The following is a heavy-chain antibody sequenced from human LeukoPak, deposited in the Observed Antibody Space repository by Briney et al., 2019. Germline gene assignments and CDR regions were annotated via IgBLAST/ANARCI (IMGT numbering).Heavy chain of an antibody. D-gene: IGHD2-2*01. J-gene: IGHJ5*02. CDR3: ARGNGYCSSTSCHDNWFDP. CDR1: GYSFTSYW. Sequence: GESLQISCKGSGYSFTSYWIGWVRQMPGKGLEWMGIIYPGDSDTRYSPSFQGQVTISADKSISTAYLQWSSLKASDTAMYYCARGNGYCSSTSCHDNWFDPWGQGTLVTVSS. CDR2: IYPGDSDT. V-gene: IGHV5-51*01.